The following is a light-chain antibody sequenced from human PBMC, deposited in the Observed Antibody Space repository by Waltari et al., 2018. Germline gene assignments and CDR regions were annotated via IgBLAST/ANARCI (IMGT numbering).Light chain of an antibody. Sequence: QSILTQPPSESGTPGPTVPISCSGHNSNLGQNPASLFQQVPGTAPKVLIYKDDRRPSGVPDRFSASKSGTSASLAISGLRSDDEADYYCAAWDDTVKSVLFGGGTKLTVL. CDR3: AAWDDTVKSVL. J-gene: IGLJ2*01. V-gene: IGLV1-47*01. CDR2: KDD. CDR1: NSNLGQNP.